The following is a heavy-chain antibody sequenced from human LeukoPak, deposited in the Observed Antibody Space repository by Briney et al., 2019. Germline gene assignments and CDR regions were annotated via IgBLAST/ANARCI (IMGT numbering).Heavy chain of an antibody. CDR1: GGSISSYH. CDR2: IYYSGST. CDR3: AREAYCGGDCYSGFDY. D-gene: IGHD2-21*02. J-gene: IGHJ4*02. Sequence: SETLSLTCTVSGGSISSYHWSWIRQPPGKGLEWIGYIYYSGSTNYNPSLKSRVTISVDTSKNQFSLKLSSVTAADTVVYYCAREAYCGGDCYSGFDYWGQGTLVTVSS. V-gene: IGHV4-59*01.